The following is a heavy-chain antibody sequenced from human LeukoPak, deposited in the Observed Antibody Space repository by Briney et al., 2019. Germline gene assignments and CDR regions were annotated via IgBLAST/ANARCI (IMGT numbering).Heavy chain of an antibody. J-gene: IGHJ4*02. CDR2: INPSGGST. CDR1: GYTFTSYY. V-gene: IGHV1-46*03. Sequence: GASVKVSCKASGYTFTSYYMHWVRQAPGQGLEWMGMINPSGGSTTYAQKFQGRVTMTRDTSTSTVYMELSSLRSEYTAVYYCARESSGSYYHFDQGRQDTLVTVSS. CDR3: ARESSGSYYHFDQ. D-gene: IGHD1-26*01.